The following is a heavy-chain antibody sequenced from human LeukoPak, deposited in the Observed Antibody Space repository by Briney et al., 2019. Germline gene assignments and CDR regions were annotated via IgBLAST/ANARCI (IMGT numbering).Heavy chain of an antibody. Sequence: SETLSLTCTVSGGSTNINYSSWIRPPPGRGLEWIGYIRPSGSTNYDPSLKSRVTISMDTSKNQFSLQLSSVTAADTAVYYCARDVTPATLWGQGTLVTVSS. J-gene: IGHJ4*02. CDR3: ARDVTPATL. CDR2: IRPSGST. CDR1: GGSTNINY. V-gene: IGHV4-59*01. D-gene: IGHD3-16*01.